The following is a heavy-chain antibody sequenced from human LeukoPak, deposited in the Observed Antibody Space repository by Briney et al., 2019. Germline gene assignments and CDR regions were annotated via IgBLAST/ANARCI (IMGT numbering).Heavy chain of an antibody. D-gene: IGHD3-22*01. V-gene: IGHV1-8*03. CDR1: GGTFSSYA. J-gene: IGHJ4*02. Sequence: ASVKVSCKASGGTFSSYAISWVRQAAGQGLEWMGWMNPNSGNTGYAQKFQGRVTITRNTSISTAYMELSSLRSEDTAVYYCAGGTYYDSSGYVVDYWGQGTLVTVSS. CDR3: AGGTYYDSSGYVVDY. CDR2: MNPNSGNT.